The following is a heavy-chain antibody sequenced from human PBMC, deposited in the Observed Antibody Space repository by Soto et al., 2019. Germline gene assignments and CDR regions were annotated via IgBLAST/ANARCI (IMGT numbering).Heavy chain of an antibody. D-gene: IGHD2-8*01. CDR3: ARGTVYYCPNDKCGFFSDH. CDR1: GDSLRRGFHH. Sequence: QVQLQESGSGLLKPSQTLSLDCSVSGDSLRRGFHHWSWIRQTPGKGLQLIGYIDTNGDTHYDPSLRNRLNMSIVTTESRFSLKVTSVTAADTAVYYCARGTVYYCPNDKCGFFSDHWGQGALVTVTS. CDR2: IDTNGDT. V-gene: IGHV4-31*03. J-gene: IGHJ4*02.